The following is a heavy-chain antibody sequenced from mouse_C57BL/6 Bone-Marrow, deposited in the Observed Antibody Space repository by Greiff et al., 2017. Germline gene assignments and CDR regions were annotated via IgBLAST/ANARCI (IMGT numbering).Heavy chain of an antibody. J-gene: IGHJ4*01. D-gene: IGHD1-1*01. CDR3: TTHYYGSSYAMDD. Sequence: VQLQQSGAELVRPGASVKLSCTASGFNIKDDYMHWVKQRPEQGLEWIGWIDPENGDTEYASKFQGKATITADTSSNTAYLQLSSLTSEYTAFYYCTTHYYGSSYAMDDWGRGTSVTVSS. CDR2: IDPENGDT. CDR1: GFNIKDDY. V-gene: IGHV14-4*01.